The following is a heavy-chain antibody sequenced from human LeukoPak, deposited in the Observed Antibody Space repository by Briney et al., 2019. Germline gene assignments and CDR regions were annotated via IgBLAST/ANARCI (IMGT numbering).Heavy chain of an antibody. CDR1: GFTVSSNY. V-gene: IGHV3-53*01. Sequence: PGGSLRLSCAASGFTVSSNYMSWVRQAPGKGLEWVSVIYSGGSTYYADSVKGRFTISRDNSKNTLYLQMNSLRAEDTAVYYCARGPWADSSGYFDYWGQGTLVTVSS. CDR3: ARGPWADSSGYFDY. D-gene: IGHD3-22*01. J-gene: IGHJ4*02. CDR2: IYSGGST.